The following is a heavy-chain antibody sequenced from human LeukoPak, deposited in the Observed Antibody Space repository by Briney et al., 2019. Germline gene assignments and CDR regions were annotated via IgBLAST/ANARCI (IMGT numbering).Heavy chain of an antibody. CDR1: GFTFTTYW. CDR3: ARSEYGYGYGHWGLDV. V-gene: IGHV3-74*01. J-gene: IGHJ6*02. D-gene: IGHD5-18*01. Sequence: PGGSLRLSCAASGFTFTTYWMHWVRQAPGKGLVWVSRVKGDGSHTNYAESVTGRFTISRDNAKNTVYLQMNSLRAEDTAVYYCARSEYGYGYGHWGLDVWGQGTTVTVSS. CDR2: VKGDGSHT.